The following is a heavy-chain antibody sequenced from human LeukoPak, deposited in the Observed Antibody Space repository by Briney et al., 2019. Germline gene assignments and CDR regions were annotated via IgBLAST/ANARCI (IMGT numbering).Heavy chain of an antibody. D-gene: IGHD1-26*01. CDR2: IYYSGST. V-gene: IGHV4-59*12. CDR1: GGSISSYY. Sequence: SETLSLTCTVSGGSISSYYWSWIRQPPGKGLEWIGYIYYSGSTNYNPSLKSRVTISVDTSKNQFSLQLSSVTAADTAVYYYATKVPSYSGSYYPYYYYYMDVWGKGTAVTVSS. J-gene: IGHJ6*03. CDR3: ATKVPSYSGSYYPYYYYYMDV.